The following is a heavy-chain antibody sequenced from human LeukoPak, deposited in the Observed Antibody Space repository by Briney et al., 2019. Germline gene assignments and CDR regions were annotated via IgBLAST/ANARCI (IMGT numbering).Heavy chain of an antibody. D-gene: IGHD3-22*01. CDR2: IYYSGST. J-gene: IGHJ3*02. CDR3: AFTNPSYYDSSGENAFDI. Sequence: PSETLSLTCTVSGGSISSYYWSWIRQPPGKGLEWIGSIYYSGSTYYNPSLKSRVTISVDTSKNQFSLKLSSVTAADTAVYYCAFTNPSYYDSSGENAFDIWGQGTMVTVSS. V-gene: IGHV4-59*05. CDR1: GGSISSYY.